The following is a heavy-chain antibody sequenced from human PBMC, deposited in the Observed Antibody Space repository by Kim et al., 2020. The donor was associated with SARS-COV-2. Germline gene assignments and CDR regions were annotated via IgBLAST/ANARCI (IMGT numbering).Heavy chain of an antibody. Sequence: GGSLRLSCAASGFTVSSNFMSWVRQAPGKGLEWVSVIYSGGYIYYADSVKGRFTISRDNSKNTLYLQMNSLRAEDTAVYYCARDRSFDIWGQGTMVTVSS. J-gene: IGHJ3*02. CDR2: IYSGGYI. CDR3: ARDRSFDI. CDR1: GFTVSSNF. V-gene: IGHV3-53*01.